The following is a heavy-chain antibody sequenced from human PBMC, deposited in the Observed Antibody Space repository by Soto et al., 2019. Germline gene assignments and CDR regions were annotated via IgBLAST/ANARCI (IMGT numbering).Heavy chain of an antibody. Sequence: GGSLRLSCAASGFSGYSMNWVRQAPGKGLEWVSSISSSSSYIYYADSVKGRFTISRDNAKNSLYLQMNSLRAEDTAVYYCARDSGYSSSWSDFDFWGQGTLVTASS. CDR1: GFSGYS. CDR2: ISSSSSYI. D-gene: IGHD6-13*01. V-gene: IGHV3-21*01. J-gene: IGHJ4*02. CDR3: ARDSGYSSSWSDFDF.